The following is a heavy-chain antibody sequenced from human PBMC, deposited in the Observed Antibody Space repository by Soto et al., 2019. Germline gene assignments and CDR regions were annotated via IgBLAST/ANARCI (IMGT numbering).Heavy chain of an antibody. V-gene: IGHV3-15*07. D-gene: IGHD5-18*01. CDR3: TTGLWDTAMDGFDY. CDR2: IKSKTDGGTT. Sequence: EVQLVESGGGLVKPGGSLRLSCAASGFTFSNAWMNWGRQAPGKGLEWVGRIKSKTDGGTTDYAAPVKGRFTISRDDSKNTLYLQMNSLKTEDTAVYYCTTGLWDTAMDGFDYWGQGTLVTISS. CDR1: GFTFSNAW. J-gene: IGHJ4*02.